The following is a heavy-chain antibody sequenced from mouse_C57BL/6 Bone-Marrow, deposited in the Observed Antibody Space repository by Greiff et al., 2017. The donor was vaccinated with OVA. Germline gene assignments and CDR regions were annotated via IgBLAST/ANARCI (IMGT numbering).Heavy chain of an antibody. CDR2: IYPRSGNT. V-gene: IGHV1-81*01. J-gene: IGHJ2*01. D-gene: IGHD1-1*01. CDR3: ARIIYYYGSRH. CDR1: GYTFTSYG. Sequence: VQLQQSGAELARPGASVKLSCKASGYTFTSYGISWVKQRTGQGLEWIGEIYPRSGNTYYNEKFKGKATLTADKSSSTAYMELRSLTSEDSAVYFCARIIYYYGSRHWGQGTTLTVSS.